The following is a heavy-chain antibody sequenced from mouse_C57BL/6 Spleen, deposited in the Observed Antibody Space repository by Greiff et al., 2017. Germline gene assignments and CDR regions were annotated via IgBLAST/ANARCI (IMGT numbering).Heavy chain of an antibody. CDR3: ARESPGDY. CDR2: ISDGGSYT. J-gene: IGHJ2*01. Sequence: EVKLMESGGGLVKPGGSLKLSCAASGFTFSSYAMSWVRQTPEKRLEWVATISDGGSYTYYPDNVKGRFTISRDNAKNNLYLQMSHLKSEDTAMYYCARESPGDYWGQGTTLTVSS. V-gene: IGHV5-4*01. CDR1: GFTFSSYA.